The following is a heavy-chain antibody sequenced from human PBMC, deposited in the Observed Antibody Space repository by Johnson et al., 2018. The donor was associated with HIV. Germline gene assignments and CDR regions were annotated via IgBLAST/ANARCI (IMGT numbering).Heavy chain of an antibody. V-gene: IGHV3-9*01. CDR3: ARERLVGYSSSAGAFDI. D-gene: IGHD6-6*01. J-gene: IGHJ3*02. CDR1: GFTFDDYA. Sequence: VQLVESGGGLVQPGRSLRLSCAASGFTFDDYAMHWVRQAPGKGLEWVSGISWNSCSIGYADSVKGRFTISRDNAKNSLYLQMNSLRAEDTAVYNCARERLVGYSSSAGAFDIWGQGTMVTVSS. CDR2: ISWNSCSI.